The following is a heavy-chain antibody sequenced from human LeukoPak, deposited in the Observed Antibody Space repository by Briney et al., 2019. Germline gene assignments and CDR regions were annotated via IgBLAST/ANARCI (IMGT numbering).Heavy chain of an antibody. J-gene: IGHJ5*02. CDR3: ARELNGAFDP. Sequence: GGSLRLSCAASGFTFSDYYMSWIRQAPGKGLELVSYMSTSDSPIYYTDSVKGRFTISRDNAKNSLYLQMNSLRASDTAVYYCARELNGAFDPWGQGTLVTVSS. CDR2: MSTSDSPI. CDR1: GFTFSDYY. V-gene: IGHV3-11*04. D-gene: IGHD1-1*01.